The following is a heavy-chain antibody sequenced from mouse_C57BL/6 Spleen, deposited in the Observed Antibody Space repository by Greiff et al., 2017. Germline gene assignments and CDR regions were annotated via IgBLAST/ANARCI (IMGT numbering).Heavy chain of an antibody. CDR2: ISYSGST. Sequence: DVQLQESGPGMVKPSQSLSLTCTVTGYSITSGYDWHWIRHFPGNKLEWMGYISYSGSTNYNPTLKSRISITHDTSKNHFFLKVNSVTTEDTATYYCASGLPGFAYWGQGTLVTVSA. CDR3: ASGLPGFAY. V-gene: IGHV3-1*01. CDR1: GYSITSGYD. D-gene: IGHD5-5*01. J-gene: IGHJ3*01.